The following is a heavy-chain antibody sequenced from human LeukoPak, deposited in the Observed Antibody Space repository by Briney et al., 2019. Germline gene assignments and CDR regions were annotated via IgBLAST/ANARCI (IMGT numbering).Heavy chain of an antibody. V-gene: IGHV3-48*04. J-gene: IGHJ4*02. D-gene: IGHD4-17*01. CDR3: AKDIRGLDDYGDLTFDY. CDR1: EFTFSSYS. CDR2: ISSSSSTI. Sequence: PGGSLRLSCAASEFTFSSYSMNWVRQAPGKGLEWVSYISSSSSTIYYADSVKGRFTISRDNAKNSLYLQMNSLRAEDTALYYCAKDIRGLDDYGDLTFDYWGQGTLVTVSS.